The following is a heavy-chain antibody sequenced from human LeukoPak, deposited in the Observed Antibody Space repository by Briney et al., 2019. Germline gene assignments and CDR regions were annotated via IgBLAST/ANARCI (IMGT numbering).Heavy chain of an antibody. CDR1: GGSISSYY. CDR3: ARERDSSGYYYDAFDI. Sequence: SETLSLTCTVSGGSISSYYWSWIRQPPWKGLEWIGYIYYSGSTNYNPSLKSRVTISVDTSKNQFSLKLSSVTAADTAVYYCARERDSSGYYYDAFDIWGQGTMVTVSS. CDR2: IYYSGST. V-gene: IGHV4-59*01. D-gene: IGHD3-22*01. J-gene: IGHJ3*02.